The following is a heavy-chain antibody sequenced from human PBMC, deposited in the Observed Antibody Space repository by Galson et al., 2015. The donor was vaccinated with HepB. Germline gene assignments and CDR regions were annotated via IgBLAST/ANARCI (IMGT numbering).Heavy chain of an antibody. CDR3: ARDRDYRFDY. CDR1: GYTFTTNG. J-gene: IGHJ4*02. D-gene: IGHD3-16*02. V-gene: IGHV1-18*04. CDR2: ISANSGNT. Sequence: QSGAEVKKPGASVTVSCTASGYTFTTNGISWVRQAPGQGLEWMGWISANSGNTKYAQTLQGRVTMTRDTSTSTAYVELKSLTSDDTATYYCARDRDYRFDYWGQGTLVTVSS.